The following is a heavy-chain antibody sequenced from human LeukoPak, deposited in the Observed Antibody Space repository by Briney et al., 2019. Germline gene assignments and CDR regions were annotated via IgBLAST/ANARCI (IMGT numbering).Heavy chain of an antibody. CDR3: VRDGRGYSDGYFDY. CDR1: GFTFGNYG. D-gene: IGHD5-18*01. V-gene: IGHV3-49*04. Sequence: PGRSLRLSCITSGFTFGNYGMSGVRHAPGKGLEWVSFIRSKAYGGTAEYATSVKGSFTISSDDSKSTDYLQMNSLKTEDTAVYYCVRDGRGYSDGYFDYWGQGALVTVSS. CDR2: IRSKAYGGTA. J-gene: IGHJ4*02.